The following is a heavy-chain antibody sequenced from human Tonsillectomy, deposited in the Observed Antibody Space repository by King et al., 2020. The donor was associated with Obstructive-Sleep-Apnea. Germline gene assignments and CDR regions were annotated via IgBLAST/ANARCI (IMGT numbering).Heavy chain of an antibody. CDR2: ISYDGSNK. V-gene: IGHV3-30*18. J-gene: IGHJ5*02. CDR3: AKAPSYAISTGGFDP. Sequence: QLVQSGGGVVQPGRSLRLSCAASGFTFSSYGMHWVRQAPGKGLEWVAVISYDGSNKYYADSVKGRFTISRDNSKNTLYLQMNRLRAEDTAVYYCAKAPSYAISTGGFDPWGQGTLVTVSS. D-gene: IGHD2-2*01. CDR1: GFTFSSYG.